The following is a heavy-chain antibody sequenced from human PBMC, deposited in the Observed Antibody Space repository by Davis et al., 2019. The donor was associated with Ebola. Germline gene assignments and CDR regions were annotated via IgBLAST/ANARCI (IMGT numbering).Heavy chain of an antibody. Sequence: ASVKVSCKASGYTFSDYYINWVRQAPGQGLEWMGWINPNSGGTNYAQKFQGRVTMTRDTSISTAYMELRSLRSDDTAVYYCARVDYYYMDVWGKGTTVTVSS. CDR3: ARVDYYYMDV. V-gene: IGHV1-2*02. CDR1: GYTFSDYY. J-gene: IGHJ6*03. CDR2: INPNSGGT.